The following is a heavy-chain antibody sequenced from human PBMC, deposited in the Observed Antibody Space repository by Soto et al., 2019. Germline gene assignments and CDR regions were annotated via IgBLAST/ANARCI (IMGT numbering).Heavy chain of an antibody. D-gene: IGHD2-2*01. V-gene: IGHV4-31*03. J-gene: IGHJ6*03. CDR2: IYYSGST. CDR1: GGSISSGGYY. Sequence: QVQLQESGPGLVKPSQTLSLTCTVSGGSISSGGYYWSWIRQHPGKGLEWIGYIYYSGSTYYNPSLQSRVTISVDTSKNQFSLKLSSVTAADTAVYYCARGADCSSTSCYAGHYYYYMDVWGKGTTVTVSS. CDR3: ARGADCSSTSCYAGHYYYYMDV.